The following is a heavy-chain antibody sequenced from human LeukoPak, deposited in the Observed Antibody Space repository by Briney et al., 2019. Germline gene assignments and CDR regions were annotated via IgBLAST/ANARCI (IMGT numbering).Heavy chain of an antibody. CDR1: GYTFTSYD. CDR2: MNPNSGNT. V-gene: IGHV1-8*02. J-gene: IGHJ4*02. D-gene: IGHD3-10*01. CDR3: ARVVTMVRGVIGY. Sequence: GASVKVSCKASGYTFTSYDINWVRQATRQGLEWMGWMNPNSGNTGYAQKFQGRVTMTRNTSISTAYMELSSLRSEDTAVYYCARVVTMVRGVIGYWGQGTLVTVSS.